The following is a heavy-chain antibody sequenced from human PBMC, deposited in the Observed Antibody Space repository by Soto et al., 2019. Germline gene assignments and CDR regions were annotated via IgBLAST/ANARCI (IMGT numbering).Heavy chain of an antibody. D-gene: IGHD3-16*01. CDR1: GYTFTSYG. CDR3: ARGGDYYYGLDV. J-gene: IGHJ6*02. Sequence: ASVKVSCKASGYTFTSYGASWVRQAPGQGLEWMGWISAFNGQTNYIQKVQGRVTLTTEASTSTAYMELRSLRSDDTAVYYCARGGDYYYGLDVWGQGTTVTVSS. V-gene: IGHV1-18*01. CDR2: ISAFNGQT.